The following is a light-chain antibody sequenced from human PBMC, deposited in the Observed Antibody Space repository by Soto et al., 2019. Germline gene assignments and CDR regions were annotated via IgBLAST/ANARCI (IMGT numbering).Light chain of an antibody. V-gene: IGLV4-69*01. CDR1: SGHSSYA. J-gene: IGLJ2*01. Sequence: QTVVTQSPSASASLGASVELTCTLSSGHSSYAIAWHQQQPEKGPRYLMKLNSDGSHSKGDGIPDRFSGSSSGAERYLTISSLQSEDEADYYCQTWGTGIQGVFGGGTKLTVL. CDR2: LNSDGSH. CDR3: QTWGTGIQGV.